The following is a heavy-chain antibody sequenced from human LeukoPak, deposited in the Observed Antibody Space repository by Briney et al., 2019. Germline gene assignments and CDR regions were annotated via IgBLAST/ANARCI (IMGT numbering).Heavy chain of an antibody. CDR1: GGSISSYY. D-gene: IGHD3-10*01. Sequence: SETLSLTCTVSGGSISSYYWSWIRQPPGKGLEWIGYIYYSGSTNYNPSLKSRVTISVDTSKNQFSLKLSSVTAADTAVYYCARQANGSGSYYIPDWFDPWGQGTLVTVSS. CDR3: ARQANGSGSYYIPDWFDP. J-gene: IGHJ5*02. V-gene: IGHV4-59*08. CDR2: IYYSGST.